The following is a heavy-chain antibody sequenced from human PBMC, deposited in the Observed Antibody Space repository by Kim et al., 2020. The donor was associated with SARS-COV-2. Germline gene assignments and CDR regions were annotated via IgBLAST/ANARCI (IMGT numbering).Heavy chain of an antibody. J-gene: IGHJ6*02. Sequence: VKGRFTISRQNAKNSLYLEMNSLRDEDTAVYYCASRRGASSTSYYYGMDVWGQGTTVTVSS. V-gene: IGHV3-48*02. CDR3: ASRRGASSTSYYYGMDV. D-gene: IGHD2-2*01.